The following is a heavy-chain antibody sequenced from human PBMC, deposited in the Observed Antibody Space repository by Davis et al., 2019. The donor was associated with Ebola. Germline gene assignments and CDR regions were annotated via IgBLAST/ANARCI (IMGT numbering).Heavy chain of an antibody. CDR3: ARGLGLRCSSTSCSTLGMDV. CDR1: GGSFSGYY. J-gene: IGHJ6*02. D-gene: IGHD2-2*01. Sequence: MPSETLSLTCAVYGGSFSGYYRSWIRQPPGKGLEWIGEINHSGSTNYNPSLKSRVTISVDTSKNQFSLKLSPVTAADTAVYYCARGLGLRCSSTSCSTLGMDVWGQGTTVTVSS. CDR2: INHSGST. V-gene: IGHV4-34*01.